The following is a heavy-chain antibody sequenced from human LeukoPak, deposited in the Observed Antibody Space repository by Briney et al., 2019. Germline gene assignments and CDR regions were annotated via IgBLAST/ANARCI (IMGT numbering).Heavy chain of an antibody. D-gene: IGHD3-9*01. CDR3: AKETYYDILTGYYLDDY. J-gene: IGHJ4*02. Sequence: GGTLRLSCAASGFTFSSYAMSWVRQAPGKGLEWVSAISGSGGSTYYADSVKGRFTTSRDNSKNTLYLQMNSLRAEDTAVYYCAKETYYDILTGYYLDDYWGQGTLVTVSS. CDR2: ISGSGGST. CDR1: GFTFSSYA. V-gene: IGHV3-23*01.